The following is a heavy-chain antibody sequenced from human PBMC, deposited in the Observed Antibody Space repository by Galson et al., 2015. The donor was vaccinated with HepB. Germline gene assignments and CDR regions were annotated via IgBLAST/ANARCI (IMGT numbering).Heavy chain of an antibody. CDR1: GFTFSNYG. J-gene: IGHJ2*01. Sequence: SLRLSCAASGFTFSNYGMNWVRQAPGKGLEWVAVISYDGSNKYYADSVKGRFTISRDNSKNTLYLQMNSLRAEDTVVYYCAKPPDRGDSKEWYFDLWGRGTLVTVSS. V-gene: IGHV3-30*18. CDR2: ISYDGSNK. CDR3: AKPPDRGDSKEWYFDL. D-gene: IGHD2-21*02.